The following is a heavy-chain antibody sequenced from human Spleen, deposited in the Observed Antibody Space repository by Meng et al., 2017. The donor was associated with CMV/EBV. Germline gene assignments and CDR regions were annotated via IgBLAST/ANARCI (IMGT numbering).Heavy chain of an antibody. J-gene: IGHJ1*01. D-gene: IGHD6-13*01. CDR1: GGSISSYY. Sequence: QVLRQEPCPGPVPPSPPLAPTALVTGGSISSYYWSWIRQPAGKGLKWIGRLYTSGSTNYNPSLKSRGTMSGDPSKNQFSLKLSPVTAADTAVYYCARATGSSCVFQHWGQGTLVTVSS. CDR3: ARATGSSCVFQH. V-gene: IGHV4-4*07. CDR2: LYTSGST.